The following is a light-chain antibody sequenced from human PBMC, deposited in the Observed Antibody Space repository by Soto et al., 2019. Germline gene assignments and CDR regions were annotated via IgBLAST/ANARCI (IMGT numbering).Light chain of an antibody. CDR2: SAS. CDR3: QQSYVTPWT. Sequence: DIQMTQSPSSLSASVGDRVTITCRTSQSLTSYLNWYQQKIGRAPKLLIYSASNLQSGVPSRLSGSGSGTEFTLTISSLQPEDFATYYCQQSYVTPWTFGQGTKVEMK. J-gene: IGKJ1*01. V-gene: IGKV1-39*01. CDR1: QSLTSY.